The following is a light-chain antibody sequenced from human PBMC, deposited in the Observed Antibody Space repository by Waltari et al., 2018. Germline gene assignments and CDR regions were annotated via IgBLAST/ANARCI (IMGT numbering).Light chain of an antibody. CDR3: ASWDDSLNGHWV. J-gene: IGLJ3*02. V-gene: IGLV1-44*01. Sequence: QSVLPQPPSASGTPGKRVTISCSGSASNIGGNHVTLYQQFPGKAPKLLIYRSDLRPSGVPDRFSGSKSGTSASLAISGLQSEDEADYFCASWDDSLNGHWVFGGGTKVTVL. CDR1: ASNIGGNH. CDR2: RSD.